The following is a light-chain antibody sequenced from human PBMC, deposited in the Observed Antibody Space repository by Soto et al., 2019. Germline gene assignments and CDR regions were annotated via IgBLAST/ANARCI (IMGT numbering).Light chain of an antibody. J-gene: IGLJ1*01. CDR2: DVS. CDR3: SSYTSSSTLSTYV. V-gene: IGLV2-14*03. Sequence: QSALTQPASVSGSPGQSITISCTGTSSDVGGYNYVSWYQHHPGKAPKLMIYDVSNRPSGVSNRFSGSKSGNTASLIISGLQAEDEADYYCSSYTSSSTLSTYVFGTG. CDR1: SSDVGGYNY.